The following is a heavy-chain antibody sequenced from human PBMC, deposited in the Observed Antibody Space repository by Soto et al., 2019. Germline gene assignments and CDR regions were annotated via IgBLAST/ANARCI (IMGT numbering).Heavy chain of an antibody. V-gene: IGHV3-21*01. CDR1: GFTFSSYS. CDR3: ARFPRIAVAGIDDWYFDL. D-gene: IGHD6-19*01. J-gene: IGHJ2*01. Sequence: GGSLRLSCAASGFTFSSYSMNWVRQAPGKGLEWVSSISSSSSYIYYADSVKGRFTISRDNAKNSLYLQMNSLRAEDTAVYYCARFPRIAVAGIDDWYFDLWGRGTLVTVSS. CDR2: ISSSSSYI.